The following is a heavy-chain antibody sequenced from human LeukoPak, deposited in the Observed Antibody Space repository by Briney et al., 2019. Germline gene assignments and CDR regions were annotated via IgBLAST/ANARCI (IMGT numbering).Heavy chain of an antibody. CDR3: ARVCGSAMVNMGFDY. D-gene: IGHD5-18*01. V-gene: IGHV4-59*12. J-gene: IGHJ4*02. Sequence: SETLSLTCTVSGGSISSYYWSWIRQPPGKGLEGIASIYYSGSNYYNPSLKSRSTISVDTSKNQFSLKLSSVTAADTAVYYCARVCGSAMVNMGFDYWGQGTLVSVSS. CDR1: GGSISSYY. CDR2: IYYSGSN.